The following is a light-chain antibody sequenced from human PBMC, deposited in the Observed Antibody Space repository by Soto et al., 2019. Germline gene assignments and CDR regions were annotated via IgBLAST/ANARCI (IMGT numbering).Light chain of an antibody. CDR3: YQSYSTLTIT. J-gene: IGKJ5*01. V-gene: IGKV1-39*01. CDR1: KSINRH. Sequence: DIQMTQSPSSLSASVGDRVTITCRASKSINRHLNWYQQKPGKAPKLLIYAASNLQIGVPSRFSLSGSGTDFTLTISNLQPEDFATYYSYQSYSTLTITFGQGTRQEIK. CDR2: AAS.